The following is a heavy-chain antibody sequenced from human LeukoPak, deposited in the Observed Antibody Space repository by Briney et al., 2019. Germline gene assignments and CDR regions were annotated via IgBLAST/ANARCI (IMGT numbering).Heavy chain of an antibody. J-gene: IGHJ2*01. V-gene: IGHV3-21*01. CDR3: ARASQGLSSYFDL. CDR1: GFTFSAYG. Sequence: PGGSLRLSCAASGFTFSAYGMSWVRQSPGQGLEWASGISANGSITFYARSVRGRFTISRDNAKNSLYLQMNSLRAEDTAVYYCARASQGLSSYFDLWGRGTLVTVSS. CDR2: ISANGSIT. D-gene: IGHD2-2*01.